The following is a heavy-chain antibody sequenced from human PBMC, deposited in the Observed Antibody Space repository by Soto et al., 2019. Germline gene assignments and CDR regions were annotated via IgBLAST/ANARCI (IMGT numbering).Heavy chain of an antibody. D-gene: IGHD3-9*01. CDR3: ARDWVYYDILTGYYNPRAFDI. Sequence: ASVKVSCKASGYTFTSYDINWVRQATGQGLELMGWMNPNSGNTGYAQKFQGRVTMTRNTSISTAYMELSSLRSEDTAVYYCARDWVYYDILTGYYNPRAFDIWGQGTMVTV. CDR2: MNPNSGNT. J-gene: IGHJ3*02. CDR1: GYTFTSYD. V-gene: IGHV1-8*01.